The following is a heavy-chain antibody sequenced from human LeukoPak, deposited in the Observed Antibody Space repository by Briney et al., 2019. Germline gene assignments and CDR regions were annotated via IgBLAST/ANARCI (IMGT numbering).Heavy chain of an antibody. CDR1: GFTFDDYA. J-gene: IGHJ6*02. V-gene: IGHV3-9*01. CDR2: ISWNSGSI. Sequence: PGGSLRLSCAASGFTFDDYAMHWVRQAPGKGLEWVSGISWNSGSIGYADSVKGRFTISRDNAKNSLYLQMNSLRAEDTALYYCAKDVYGVSDRYYYGMDVWGQGTTVTVSS. D-gene: IGHD6-6*01. CDR3: AKDVYGVSDRYYYGMDV.